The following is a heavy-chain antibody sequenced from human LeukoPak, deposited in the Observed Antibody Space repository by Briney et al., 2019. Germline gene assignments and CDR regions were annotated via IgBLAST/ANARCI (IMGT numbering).Heavy chain of an antibody. V-gene: IGHV3-48*03. D-gene: IGHD6-19*01. Sequence: PGGSLRLSCAASGFTFSSYEMNWVRQAPGKGLEWVSYISSSGSTIYYADSVKGRFTISRDNSKNTLYLQMNSLRAEDTAEYYCAKDRSSGWFLGAFDIWGQGTMVTVSS. CDR3: AKDRSSGWFLGAFDI. CDR2: ISSSGSTI. CDR1: GFTFSSYE. J-gene: IGHJ3*02.